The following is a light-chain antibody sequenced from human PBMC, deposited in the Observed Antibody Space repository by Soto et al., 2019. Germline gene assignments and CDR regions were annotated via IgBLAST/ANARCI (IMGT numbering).Light chain of an antibody. Sequence: AIRMTQSPSSISAFTGDRVTITCRTSRPISTYLAWYQQKPGKTPTLLMYAASTLQCAVPSRFSGSGSGTHLTLTLTCLRSEDFASYYCQRYYTYPLAFGQGTNIEIK. CDR1: RPISTY. CDR2: AAS. CDR3: QRYYTYPLA. J-gene: IGKJ1*01. V-gene: IGKV1-8*01.